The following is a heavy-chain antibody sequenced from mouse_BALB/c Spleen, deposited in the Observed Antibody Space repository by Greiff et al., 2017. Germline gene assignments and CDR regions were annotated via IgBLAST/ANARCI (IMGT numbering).Heavy chain of an antibody. CDR2: IWSGGST. CDR3: ARNANYYGSSYYFDY. CDR1: GFSLTSYG. D-gene: IGHD1-1*01. Sequence: VQRVESGPGLVQPSQSLSITCTVSGFSLTSYGVHWVRQSPGKGLEWLGVIWSGGSTDYNAAFISRLSISKDNSKSQVFFKMNSLQADDTAIYYCARNANYYGSSYYFDYWGQGTTLTVSS. J-gene: IGHJ2*01. V-gene: IGHV2-4-1*01.